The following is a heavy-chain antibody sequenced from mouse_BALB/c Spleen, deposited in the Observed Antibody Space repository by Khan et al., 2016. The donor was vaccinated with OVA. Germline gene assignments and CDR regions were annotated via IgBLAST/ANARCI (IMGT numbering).Heavy chain of an antibody. CDR2: IWSAGST. J-gene: IGHJ3*01. CDR1: GFSLPNYS. D-gene: IGHD2-4*01. V-gene: IGHV2-2*02. CDR3: AVKGYDYGQGALLAY. Sequence: QVQLKESGPGLVQPSQSLSITCTAAGFSLPNYSAHWVRQSTGKGLEWLGVIWSAGSTDYNAAFIPRMTIRKDNSRSQAFCNMNSLQPNDKALYYLAVKGYDYGQGALLAYWGQRTLHTESA.